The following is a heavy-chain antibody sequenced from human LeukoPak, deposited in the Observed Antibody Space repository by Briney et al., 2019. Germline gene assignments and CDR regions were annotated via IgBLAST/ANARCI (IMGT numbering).Heavy chain of an antibody. CDR2: ISSSGSTI. D-gene: IGHD2-15*01. CDR1: GFTFSSYE. J-gene: IGHJ4*02. V-gene: IGHV3-48*03. Sequence: GGSLRLSCAASGFTFSSYEMNWVRQAPGKGLEWVSYISSSGSTIYYADSVKGQFTISRDNAKNSLYLQMNSLRAEDTAVYYCARDLLSDDYWGQGTLVTVSS. CDR3: ARDLLSDDY.